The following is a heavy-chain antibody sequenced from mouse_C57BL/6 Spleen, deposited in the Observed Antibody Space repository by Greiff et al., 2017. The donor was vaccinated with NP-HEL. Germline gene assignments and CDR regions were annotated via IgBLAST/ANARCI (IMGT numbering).Heavy chain of an antibody. Sequence: EVQGVESGGGLVQPKGSLKLSCAASGFTFNTYAMHWVRQAPGKGLEWVARIRSKSSNYATYYADSVKDRFTISRDDSQSMLYLQMNNLKTEDTAMYYCVRAYYSNYERYFDVWGTGTTVTVSS. CDR1: GFTFNTYA. D-gene: IGHD2-5*01. V-gene: IGHV10-3*01. CDR2: IRSKSSNYAT. CDR3: VRAYYSNYERYFDV. J-gene: IGHJ1*03.